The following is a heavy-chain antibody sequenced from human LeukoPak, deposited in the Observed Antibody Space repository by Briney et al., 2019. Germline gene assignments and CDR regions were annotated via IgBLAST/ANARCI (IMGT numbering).Heavy chain of an antibody. CDR1: GFTFSSYG. J-gene: IGHJ5*02. CDR2: IWYDGSNK. V-gene: IGHV3-33*01. CDR3: ARDSEAWWFDP. Sequence: PGGSLRLSCAASGFTFSSYGMHWVRQAPGKGLEWVAVIWYDGSNKYYADSVKGRFTISRDNSKNTLYLQMNSLRAEDTAVYYCARDSEAWWFDPWGQGTLVTVSS.